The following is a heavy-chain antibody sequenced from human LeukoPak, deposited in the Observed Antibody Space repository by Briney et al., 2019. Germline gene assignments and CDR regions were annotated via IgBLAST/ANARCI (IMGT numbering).Heavy chain of an antibody. V-gene: IGHV1-69*13. CDR2: IIPIFGTT. CDR3: ARGYLAGDEGFDY. CDR1: GGTRSSYA. D-gene: IGHD2-21*01. Sequence: SVKVSCKASGGTRSSYAINWVRQAPGQGLEWMGGIIPIFGTTYYAQKFQGRVTITADGSTSIAYMELSSLRADDTAIYYCARGYLAGDEGFDYWGQGTLVTVSS. J-gene: IGHJ4*02.